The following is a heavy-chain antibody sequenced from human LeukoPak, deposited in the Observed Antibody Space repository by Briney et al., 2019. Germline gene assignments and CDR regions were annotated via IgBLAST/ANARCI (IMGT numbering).Heavy chain of an antibody. CDR1: GGSISSGGYY. CDR3: ASDRAPGDIVVVPAAIGSRYYGMDV. Sequence: PSQTLSLTCTVSGGSISSGGYYWSWIRQHPGKGLEWIGYIYYSGSTYYNPSLKSRVTISVDTSKNQFSLKLSSVTAADTAVYYCASDRAPGDIVVVPAAIGSRYYGMDVWGQGTTVTVSS. CDR2: IYYSGST. D-gene: IGHD2-2*01. V-gene: IGHV4-31*03. J-gene: IGHJ6*02.